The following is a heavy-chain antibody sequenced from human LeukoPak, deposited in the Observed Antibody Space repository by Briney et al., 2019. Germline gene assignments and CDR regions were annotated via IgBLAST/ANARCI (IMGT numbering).Heavy chain of an antibody. Sequence: PSETLSLTCDVYGGSFSGYYWSWIRQPPGKGLEWIGEINYTGSTNYNPSLKSRVTISVDTSKNQFSLKLSSVTAADTAVYYCARSSAYYGSGSYFFDIWGQGTMVTVSS. D-gene: IGHD3-10*01. CDR1: GGSFSGYY. J-gene: IGHJ3*02. CDR2: INYTGST. V-gene: IGHV4-34*01. CDR3: ARSSAYYGSGSYFFDI.